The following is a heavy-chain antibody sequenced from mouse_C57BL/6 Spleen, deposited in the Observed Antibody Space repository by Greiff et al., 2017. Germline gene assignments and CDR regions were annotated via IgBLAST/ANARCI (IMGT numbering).Heavy chain of an antibody. Sequence: QVQLQQSGAELMKPGASVKLSCKATGYTFTGYWIEWVKRSPGHGLEWIGEILPGSGSTNYNEKFKGKATFTADTSSNTAYMQLSSLTTEDSAIYYCARRNYYGSSYVGWFAYWGQGTLVTVSA. CDR3: ARRNYYGSSYVGWFAY. V-gene: IGHV1-9*01. CDR1: GYTFTGYW. CDR2: ILPGSGST. J-gene: IGHJ3*01. D-gene: IGHD1-1*01.